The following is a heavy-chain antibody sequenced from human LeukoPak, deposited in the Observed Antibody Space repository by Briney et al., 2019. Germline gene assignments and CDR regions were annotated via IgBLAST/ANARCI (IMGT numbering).Heavy chain of an antibody. D-gene: IGHD3-22*01. CDR1: GGSIGSANYY. CDR3: ARGPLYYDSSGYYYYYFDY. J-gene: IGHJ4*02. CDR2: IYYSGST. Sequence: SQTLSLTCTVSGGSIGSANYYWSWIRQPPGKGLEWIGYIYYSGSTNYNPSLKSRVTISVDTSKNQFSLKLSSVTAADTAVYYCARGPLYYDSSGYYYYYFDYWGQGTLVTVSS. V-gene: IGHV4-61*01.